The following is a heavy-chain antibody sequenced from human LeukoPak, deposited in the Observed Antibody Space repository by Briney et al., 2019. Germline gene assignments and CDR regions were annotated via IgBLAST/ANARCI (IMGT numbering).Heavy chain of an antibody. CDR2: TNPSGGST. V-gene: IGHV1-46*01. J-gene: IGHJ4*02. Sequence: SVKVSCKASGYTFTGYCMHWVRQAPGQGLEWMGITNPSGGSTSYAQKFQGRVTMTRDMSTSTVYMELSSLRSEDTAVCYCASHSGSYRHFDYWGQGTLVTVSS. D-gene: IGHD1-26*01. CDR1: GYTFTGYC. CDR3: ASHSGSYRHFDY.